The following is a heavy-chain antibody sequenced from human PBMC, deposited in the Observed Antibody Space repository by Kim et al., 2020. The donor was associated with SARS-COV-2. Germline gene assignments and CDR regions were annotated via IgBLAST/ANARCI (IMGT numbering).Heavy chain of an antibody. CDR2: ISSSSSYI. Sequence: GGSLRLSCAASGFTFSSYSMNWVRQAPGKGLEWVSSISSSSSYIYYADSVKGRFTISRDNAKNSLYLQMNSLRAEDTAVYYCARAEDYGANFDYWGQGTLVTVSS. J-gene: IGHJ4*02. CDR3: ARAEDYGANFDY. D-gene: IGHD4-17*01. V-gene: IGHV3-21*01. CDR1: GFTFSSYS.